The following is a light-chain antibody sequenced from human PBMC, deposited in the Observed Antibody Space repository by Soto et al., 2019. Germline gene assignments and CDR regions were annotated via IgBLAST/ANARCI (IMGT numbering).Light chain of an antibody. J-gene: IGLJ1*01. CDR1: SADIGRFNY. CDR2: DVV. V-gene: IGLV2-14*03. CDR3: TSYASGTTLDV. Sequence: QSALTQPASVSGSPGQSITISCTGTSADIGRFNYVSWYQQHAGKVPKLIIYDVVNRPSGISNHFSGSKSGNTASLTISGLQSEDEADYFGTSYASGTTLDVFGTGTKVTVL.